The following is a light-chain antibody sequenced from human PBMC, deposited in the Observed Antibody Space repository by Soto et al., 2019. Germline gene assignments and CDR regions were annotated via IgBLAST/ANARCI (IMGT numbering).Light chain of an antibody. J-gene: IGLJ3*02. Sequence: QSALTQPASVSGSPGQSITISCTGTSSDIGGYNYVSWYQQHPGKAPKLMIYDVTNRPSGISNRFSGSKSGNTASLTISGLQAEDESDYYCCAYTSSSTLVFGGGTKSPS. CDR3: CAYTSSSTLV. CDR2: DVT. CDR1: SSDIGGYNY. V-gene: IGLV2-14*01.